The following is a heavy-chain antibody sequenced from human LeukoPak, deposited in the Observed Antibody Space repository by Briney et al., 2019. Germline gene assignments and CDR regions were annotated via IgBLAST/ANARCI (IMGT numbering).Heavy chain of an antibody. V-gene: IGHV1-46*01. D-gene: IGHD2-2*01. CDR2: INPSGGST. CDR1: GYTFTSYY. J-gene: IGHJ6*02. Sequence: ASVKVSCKASGYTFTSYYMHWVRQAPGQGLEWTGIINPSGGSTSYAQKFQGRVTMTRDTSTSTVYMELSSLRSEDTAVYYCARGPIVVVPAAKIYYGMDVWGQGTTVTVSS. CDR3: ARGPIVVVPAAKIYYGMDV.